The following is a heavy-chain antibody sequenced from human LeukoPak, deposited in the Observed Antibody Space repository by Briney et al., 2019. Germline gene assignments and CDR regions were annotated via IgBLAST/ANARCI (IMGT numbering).Heavy chain of an antibody. V-gene: IGHV3-23*01. CDR2: ISGSGGRI. D-gene: IGHD1-1*01. J-gene: IGHJ4*02. CDR1: GFTFSSYS. Sequence: GGSLRLSCAASGFTFSSYSMSWVRQAPGKGLEWVSSISGSGGRIDYADSVKGRFTISRDNSKNTLSLQMNSLTAEDTAVYYCAKNPRLEGWIYFDSWGQGILVTVSP. CDR3: AKNPRLEGWIYFDS.